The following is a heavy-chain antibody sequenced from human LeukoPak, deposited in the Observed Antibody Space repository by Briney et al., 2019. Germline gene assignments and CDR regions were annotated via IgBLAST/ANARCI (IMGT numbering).Heavy chain of an antibody. Sequence: ASVKVSCKASGYTFIDYYLHWVRQAPGQGLEWMGWISPYRGGTDYAQNFQGRVTMTRDTSISTAYMELSRLTSDDTAVYYCATDYTATNAFQHWGQGTLVTVSS. CDR2: ISPYRGGT. CDR1: GYTFIDYY. V-gene: IGHV1-2*02. CDR3: ATDYTATNAFQH. J-gene: IGHJ1*01. D-gene: IGHD6-25*01.